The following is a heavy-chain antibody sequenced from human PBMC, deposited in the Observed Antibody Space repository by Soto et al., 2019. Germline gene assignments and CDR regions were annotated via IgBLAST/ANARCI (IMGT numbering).Heavy chain of an antibody. D-gene: IGHD2-2*01. CDR2: IWYDGSNK. Sequence: GGSLRLSCAASGFTFSSYGMHWVRQAPGKGLEWVAVIWYDGSNKYYADSVKGRFTISRDNSKNTLYLQMNSLRAEDTAVYYCARERPLLPAAMLVGMDVWGQGTTVTVSS. V-gene: IGHV3-33*01. J-gene: IGHJ6*02. CDR1: GFTFSSYG. CDR3: ARERPLLPAAMLVGMDV.